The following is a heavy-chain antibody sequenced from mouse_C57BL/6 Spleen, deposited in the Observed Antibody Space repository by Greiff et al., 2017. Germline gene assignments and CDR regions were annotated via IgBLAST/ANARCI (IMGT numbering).Heavy chain of an antibody. Sequence: QVQLQQSGAELVKPGASVKMSCKASGYTFTSYWITWVKQRPGQGLEWIGDIYPGSGSTKYNEKFKGKATLTVDTSSSTAYMQLSSLTSEDSAVYYCARRDGYDDAMDYWGQGTTVTVSS. J-gene: IGHJ4*01. CDR1: GYTFTSYW. CDR2: IYPGSGST. CDR3: ARRDGYDDAMDY. D-gene: IGHD2-2*01. V-gene: IGHV1-55*01.